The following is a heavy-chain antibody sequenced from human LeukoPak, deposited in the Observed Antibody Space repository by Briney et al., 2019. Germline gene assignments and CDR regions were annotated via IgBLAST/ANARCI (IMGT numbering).Heavy chain of an antibody. Sequence: GGSLRLSCAASGLTFSSYSMNWVRQAPGKGLEWVSSISSSSYIYYADSVKGRFTISRDNAKNSLYLQMNSLRAEDTAVYYCARVPRVMKPPYWGQGTLVTVSS. J-gene: IGHJ4*02. V-gene: IGHV3-21*01. CDR3: ARVPRVMKPPY. CDR2: ISSSSYI. D-gene: IGHD3-16*01. CDR1: GLTFSSYS.